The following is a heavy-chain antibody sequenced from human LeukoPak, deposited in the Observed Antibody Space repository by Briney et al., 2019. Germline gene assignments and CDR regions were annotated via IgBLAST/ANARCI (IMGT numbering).Heavy chain of an antibody. D-gene: IGHD3-3*01. CDR2: ISYDGSNK. Sequence: GGSLRLSCAASGFTFSSYAMHWVRQAPGKGLEWVAVISYDGSNKYYADSVKGRFTISRDNSKNTLYLQMNSLRAEDTAVYYCARGSPPTKYYDFWSGYYNDYWGQGTLVTVSS. J-gene: IGHJ4*02. V-gene: IGHV3-30-3*01. CDR3: ARGSPPTKYYDFWSGYYNDY. CDR1: GFTFSSYA.